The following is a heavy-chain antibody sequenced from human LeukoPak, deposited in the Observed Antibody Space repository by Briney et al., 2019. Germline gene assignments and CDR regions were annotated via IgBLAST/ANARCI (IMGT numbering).Heavy chain of an antibody. J-gene: IGHJ4*02. CDR1: GYTFTSYY. D-gene: IGHD3-3*01. V-gene: IGHV1-46*01. CDR2: INPSGGST. CDR3: ATDTIFGVVTRDY. Sequence: ASVKVSCKASGYTFTSYYMHWVRQAPGQGLEWMGIINPSGGSTSYAQKFQGRVTMTRDMSTSTVYMELSSLRSEDTAVYYCATDTIFGVVTRDYWGQGTLVTVS.